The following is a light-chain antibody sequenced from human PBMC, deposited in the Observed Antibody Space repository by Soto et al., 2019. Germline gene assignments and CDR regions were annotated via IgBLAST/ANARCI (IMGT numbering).Light chain of an antibody. V-gene: IGKV3-11*01. Sequence: VVLTQSPVTLSLSPGERATLSCRASQSFRGLLAWYQQKPGQAPRLLIYDAYNRDTGIPPRFSGSGSGTDFTLTISEVQPEDFELYYCHQRQSWLITFGQGTRLEIK. CDR2: DAY. CDR3: HQRQSWLIT. CDR1: QSFRGL. J-gene: IGKJ5*01.